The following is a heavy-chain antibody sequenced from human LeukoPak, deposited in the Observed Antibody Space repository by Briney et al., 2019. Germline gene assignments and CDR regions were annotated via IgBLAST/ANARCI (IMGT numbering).Heavy chain of an antibody. D-gene: IGHD6-19*01. CDR2: IIPIFGTA. CDR3: ARARLGVAGTGFFY. Sequence: SVKVSCKASGGTFSSYAISWVRQAPGQGLEWMGGIIPIFGTANYAQKFQGRVTITTDESTSTAYMELSSLRSEDTAVCYCARARLGVAGTGFFYWGQGTLVTVSS. J-gene: IGHJ4*02. V-gene: IGHV1-69*05. CDR1: GGTFSSYA.